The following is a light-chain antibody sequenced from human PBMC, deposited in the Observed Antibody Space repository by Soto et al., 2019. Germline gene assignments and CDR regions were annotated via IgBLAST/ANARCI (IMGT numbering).Light chain of an antibody. CDR2: LNSDGSH. Sequence: QLVLTQSPSASASLGASVKVTCTLSSEHSSYAIAWHQQQPDKGPRYLMNLNSDGSHSKGDGIPDRFSGSSSGAERYLTISSLQSEDEADYYCQTWGTGIVIFGGGTKLTVL. CDR3: QTWGTGIVI. CDR1: SEHSSYA. V-gene: IGLV4-69*01. J-gene: IGLJ2*01.